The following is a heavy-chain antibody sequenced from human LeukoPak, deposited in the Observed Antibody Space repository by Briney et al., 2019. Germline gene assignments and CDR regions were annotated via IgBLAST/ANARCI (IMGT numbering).Heavy chain of an antibody. D-gene: IGHD5-18*01. CDR2: INHSGST. J-gene: IGHJ6*03. Sequence: SETLSLTCAVYGGSFSGYYWSWVRQPPGKGLEWIGEINHSGSTNYNPSLKSRVTISVDTSKNQFSLKLSSVTAADTAVYYCARRRGYSYGPNTYYYYYMDVWGKGTTVTVSS. V-gene: IGHV4-34*01. CDR3: ARRRGYSYGPNTYYYYYMDV. CDR1: GGSFSGYY.